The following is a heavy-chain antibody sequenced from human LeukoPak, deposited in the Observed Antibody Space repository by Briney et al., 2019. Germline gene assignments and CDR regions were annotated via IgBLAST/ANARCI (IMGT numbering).Heavy chain of an antibody. V-gene: IGHV3-11*06. J-gene: IGHJ4*02. CDR1: GFTFSDYF. CDR3: ARSGREATEIDY. CDR2: INGRGTYI. D-gene: IGHD1-1*01. Sequence: GGSLRLSCAASGFTFSDYFMSWVRQAPGKGLEWLSYINGRGTYIDYAESLKGRITISRDNAQNSLYLQMNSLRVEDTAVYYCARSGREATEIDYWGQGTLVTVSS.